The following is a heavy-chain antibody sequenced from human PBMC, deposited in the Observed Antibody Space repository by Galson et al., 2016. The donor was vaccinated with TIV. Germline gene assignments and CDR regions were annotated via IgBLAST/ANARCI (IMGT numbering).Heavy chain of an antibody. D-gene: IGHD3-10*01. J-gene: IGHJ5*02. CDR1: GFSITSGHF. CDR2: IYQSGTA. Sequence: ETLSLTCVVSGFSITSGHFWGWIRQPPGKGLEWLGSIYQSGTAYYNPSLKRRVTISVDTTKNQFSLNLNSVTATDTAVYYGARHFLWLGDLAWFDPWGQGTLVTVSS. CDR3: ARHFLWLGDLAWFDP. V-gene: IGHV4-38-2*01.